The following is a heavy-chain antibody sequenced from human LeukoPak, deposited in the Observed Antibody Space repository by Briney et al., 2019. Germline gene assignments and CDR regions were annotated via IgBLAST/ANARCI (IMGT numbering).Heavy chain of an antibody. V-gene: IGHV3-30*02. Sequence: GGSLRLSCAASGFTFSSYSMHWVRQAPGKGLEWGAFIRSDGSNKYYADAVKGRFTISRENSKNTLYLQMSSLRAEDTAVYYCAKEYGYYFQYGGQGTLGTVSS. CDR3: AKEYGYYFQY. J-gene: IGHJ4*02. D-gene: IGHD4-17*01. CDR2: IRSDGSNK. CDR1: GFTFSSYS.